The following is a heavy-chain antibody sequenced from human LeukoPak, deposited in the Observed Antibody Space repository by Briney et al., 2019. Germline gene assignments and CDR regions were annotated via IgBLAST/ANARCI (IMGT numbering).Heavy chain of an antibody. CDR1: GASISGSSHYF. CDR3: AKSNGYGLVDI. Sequence: SETLSLTCTVSGASISGSSHYFWGWIRQTPGKGLEWIGNIFYSGSTYYSPSLKSRVTISLDTSRNQFSLKLNSVTAADTAVYYCAKSNGYGLVDIWGQGTMVTVSS. D-gene: IGHD3-10*01. J-gene: IGHJ3*02. V-gene: IGHV4-39*07. CDR2: IFYSGST.